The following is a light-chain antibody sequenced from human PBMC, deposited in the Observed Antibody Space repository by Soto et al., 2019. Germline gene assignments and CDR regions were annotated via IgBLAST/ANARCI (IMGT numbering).Light chain of an antibody. J-gene: IGLJ1*01. CDR2: DVS. CDR3: SAYTSSTLYV. V-gene: IGLV2-14*01. Sequence: QSALTQPASVSGSPGQSITISCTGTSSDVGGYNYVSWYQQHPGKAPKLMIYDVSNRPSGVSNRFSGSKSGNTASLTISGLQAEDDADYYCSAYTSSTLYVLGTGTKLTVL. CDR1: SSDVGGYNY.